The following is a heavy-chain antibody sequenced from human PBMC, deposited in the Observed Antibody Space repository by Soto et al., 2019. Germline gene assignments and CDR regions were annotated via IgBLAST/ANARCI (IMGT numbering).Heavy chain of an antibody. V-gene: IGHV3-23*01. J-gene: IGHJ4*02. CDR1: GFTFSSYV. CDR2: ISGNGGST. CDR3: AKDHEGSGWPDY. D-gene: IGHD6-19*01. Sequence: VGSLRLSCAASGFTFSSYVMSWVRQAPGKGLERVSAISGNGGSTYYADSVKGRFTISRDNSKNTLYVQMNSLRADDTAVYYCAKDHEGSGWPDYWGQGTLVTVSS.